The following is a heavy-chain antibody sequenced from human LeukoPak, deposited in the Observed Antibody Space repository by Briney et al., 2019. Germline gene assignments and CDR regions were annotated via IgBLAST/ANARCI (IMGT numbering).Heavy chain of an antibody. CDR3: ARGPIAAAGDPFDY. V-gene: IGHV4-34*01. CDR1: GGSFSNYY. Sequence: PSETLSLTCAVYGGSFSNYYWSWIRQSPGKGLEWIGEITHSGSTNYNPSLKSRVTISVDTSKNQFSLKLSSVTAADTAVYYCARGPIAAAGDPFDYWGQGTLVTVSS. D-gene: IGHD6-13*01. CDR2: ITHSGST. J-gene: IGHJ4*02.